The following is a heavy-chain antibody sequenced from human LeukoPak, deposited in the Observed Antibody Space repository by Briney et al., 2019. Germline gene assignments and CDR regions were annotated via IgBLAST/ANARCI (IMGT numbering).Heavy chain of an antibody. CDR3: ARRGPTEGWFDP. CDR2: IYPGDSAT. J-gene: IGHJ5*02. CDR1: GYSFTNYW. D-gene: IGHD3-10*01. Sequence: EWLLISCRASGYSFTNYWIGWVRQMPRKGLERMGKIYPGDSATRNTQSFQGQVTISADKSISTAYPQWSSLKASDTAMYYCARRGPTEGWFDPWGQGTLVSVSS. V-gene: IGHV5-51*01.